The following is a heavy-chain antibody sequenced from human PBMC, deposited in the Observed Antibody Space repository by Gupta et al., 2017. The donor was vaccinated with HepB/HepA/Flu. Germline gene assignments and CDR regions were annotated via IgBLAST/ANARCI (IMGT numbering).Heavy chain of an antibody. D-gene: IGHD3-22*01. Sequence: QLQLVESGGGVVQPGRSLRLSCAASGFTFSNYGMHWVRQAPGKGLEWVALISHDGNNKYYSDSVKGRFTISRDKSKNTLYLQMNSLTTEDTAIYYCAKDFGTYESSGSLPHFDYWGQGTLVTVSS. CDR2: ISHDGNNK. CDR1: GFTFSNYG. J-gene: IGHJ4*02. CDR3: AKDFGTYESSGSLPHFDY. V-gene: IGHV3-30*18.